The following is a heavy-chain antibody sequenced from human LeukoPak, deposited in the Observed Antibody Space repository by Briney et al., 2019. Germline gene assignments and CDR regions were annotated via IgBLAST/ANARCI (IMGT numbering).Heavy chain of an antibody. CDR1: GFTFSSFA. CDR2: ISYDRSNK. V-gene: IGHV3-30*04. J-gene: IGHJ5*02. CDR3: ARDPSP. Sequence: GGSLRLSCAASGFTFSSFAMHWVRQAPGKGLEWVAFISYDRSNKYFADSVKGRFPISRDNSKNTLYLQMNSLRAEDTAVYYCARDPSPWGQGTLVTVSS.